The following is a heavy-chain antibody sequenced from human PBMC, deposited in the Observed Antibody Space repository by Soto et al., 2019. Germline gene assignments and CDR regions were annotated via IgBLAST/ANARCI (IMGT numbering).Heavy chain of an antibody. D-gene: IGHD4-17*01. CDR2: IYYSGST. CDR3: GRSADYGGHCEPYFQH. J-gene: IGHJ1*01. V-gene: IGHV4-31*03. Sequence: QVQLQESRPGLVKPSQTLSLTCTVSGGSISSGGYYWSWIRQHPGKGLEWIGYIYYSGSTYYKPSLKRRVTVSVDPSKQQYSLRLSSVTTAETAVYYCGRSADYGGHCEPYFQHWGHGTLVAVSA. CDR1: GGSISSGGYY.